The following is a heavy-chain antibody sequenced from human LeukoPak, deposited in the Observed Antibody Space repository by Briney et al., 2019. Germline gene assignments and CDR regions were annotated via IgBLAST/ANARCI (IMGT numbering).Heavy chain of an antibody. CDR2: IYSGGST. CDR1: GFTFSSYS. D-gene: IGHD3-16*01. V-gene: IGHV3-53*01. J-gene: IGHJ4*02. CDR3: ASEGYDYVWGSLRYY. Sequence: GGSLRLSCAASGFTFSSYSMNWVRQAPGKGLEWVSVIYSGGSTYYADSVKGRFTISRDNSKNTLYLQMNSLRAEDTAVYYCASEGYDYVWGSLRYYWGQGTLVTVSS.